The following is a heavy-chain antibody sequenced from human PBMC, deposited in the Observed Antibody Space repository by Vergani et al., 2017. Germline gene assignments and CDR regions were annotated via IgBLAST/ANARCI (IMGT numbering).Heavy chain of an antibody. CDR2: MNPNSGNT. V-gene: IGHV1-8*01. J-gene: IGHJ4*02. D-gene: IGHD3-9*01. CDR1: GYTFTSYD. Sequence: QVQLVQSGAEVKKPGASVKVSCKASGYTFTSYDINWVRQATGQGLEWMGWMNPNSGNTGYAQKFQGRVTMTRNTSISTAYMELSSLRSEDTAVYYCARVAYDILTGYQNFDYWGQGTLVTVSS. CDR3: ARVAYDILTGYQNFDY.